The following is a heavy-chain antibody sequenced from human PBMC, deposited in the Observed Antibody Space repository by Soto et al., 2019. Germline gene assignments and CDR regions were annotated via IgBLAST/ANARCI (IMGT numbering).Heavy chain of an antibody. Sequence: SETLFLTCTVSGGSVSSSNYYWGWIRQSPGKGLEWIGSIYYSGSTYYNPSLESRVTISVDKSKNQFSLKVISVTAADTAVYYCARDWYPRFDPWGPGTLVTVSS. CDR3: ARDWYPRFDP. CDR2: IYYSGST. J-gene: IGHJ5*02. CDR1: GGSVSSSNYY. V-gene: IGHV4-39*02. D-gene: IGHD6-13*01.